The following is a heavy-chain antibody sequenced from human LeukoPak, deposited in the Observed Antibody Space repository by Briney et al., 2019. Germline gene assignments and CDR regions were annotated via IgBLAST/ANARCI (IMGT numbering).Heavy chain of an antibody. CDR3: ARNSAYSSSSGINY. D-gene: IGHD6-6*01. Sequence: SETLSLTCAIYGGSFNGYYWSWIRQPPRKGLEWIGGINKSGSTNYNPSLKSRVTISVDKSKNQFSLKLHSVTAEDTAVYYCARNSAYSSSSGINYWGQGTLVTVSS. CDR2: INKSGST. V-gene: IGHV4-34*01. J-gene: IGHJ4*02. CDR1: GGSFNGYY.